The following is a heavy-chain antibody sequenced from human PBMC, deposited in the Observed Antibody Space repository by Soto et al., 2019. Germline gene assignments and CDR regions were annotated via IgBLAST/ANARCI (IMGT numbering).Heavy chain of an antibody. V-gene: IGHV3-48*02. CDR3: ARSQGSSTSLEIYYYYYYGMDV. Sequence: PGGSLRLSCEGSGFTLSNYNMDWVRQAPGKGLEWISYISNTGRTIFYADSVKGRFTISRDNARNSLFLQMNSLRDEDTAVYYCARSQGSSTSLEIYYYYYYGMDVWGQGTTVTVSS. J-gene: IGHJ6*02. D-gene: IGHD2-2*01. CDR2: ISNTGRTI. CDR1: GFTLSNYN.